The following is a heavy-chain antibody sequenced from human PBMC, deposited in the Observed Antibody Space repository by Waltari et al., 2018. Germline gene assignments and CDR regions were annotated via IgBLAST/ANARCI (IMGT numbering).Heavy chain of an antibody. J-gene: IGHJ4*02. V-gene: IGHV4-30-4*08. Sequence: QVQLQESGPGLVKPSQTLSLTCTVSGASIITADHYRSWIRQPPGKGLEWIGYIYYSGGTDYNPSLRSRVTISLDTSKNQFSLKLTSVTAADTAVYYCAREPTVTTRGSLDWGQGTLVTVSS. D-gene: IGHD4-17*01. CDR1: GASIITADHY. CDR2: IYYSGGT. CDR3: AREPTVTTRGSLD.